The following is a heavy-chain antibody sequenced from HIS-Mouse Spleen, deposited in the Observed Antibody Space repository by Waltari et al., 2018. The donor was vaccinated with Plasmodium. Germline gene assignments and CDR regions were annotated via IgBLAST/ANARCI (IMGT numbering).Heavy chain of an antibody. CDR2: INHSGST. D-gene: IGHD3-3*01. CDR1: GGSFSGYY. CDR3: ARVTSSGVYWYFDL. V-gene: IGHV4-34*01. J-gene: IGHJ2*01. Sequence: QVQLQQWGAGLLKPSETLSLTCAVYGGSFSGYYWSWIRQPPGKGLEWIGEINHSGSTNYNPSRKSRVTISVDTSKNQFSLQLSSVTAAGTAVYYCARVTSSGVYWYFDLWGRGTLVTVSS.